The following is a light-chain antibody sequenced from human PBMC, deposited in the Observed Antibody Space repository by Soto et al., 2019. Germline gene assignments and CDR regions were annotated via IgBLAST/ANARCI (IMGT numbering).Light chain of an antibody. Sequence: QSLLTQPRCVSGSPGQSFTISCTGTISDVVGYNYVSWYQQHPGKAPKLMIYDVSKRPSGVPDRFSGSKSGNTASLTISGLQAEDEADYYCCSYAGSYTLGVFGTGTKVTVL. J-gene: IGLJ1*01. CDR1: ISDVVGYNY. CDR2: DVS. V-gene: IGLV2-11*01. CDR3: CSYAGSYTLGV.